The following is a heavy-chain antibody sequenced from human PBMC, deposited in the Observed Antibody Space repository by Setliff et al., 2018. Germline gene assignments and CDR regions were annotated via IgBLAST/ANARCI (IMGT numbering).Heavy chain of an antibody. CDR2: FSSYNDVT. CDR3: AISTLSICSGGSCPNAFDV. J-gene: IGHJ3*01. Sequence: GASVKVSCKASGYIFKSYGISWVRQAPGQGLEWMGWFSSYNDVTNYAQSFQGRVTMTTDTSKSAAYMDLRGLRSDDTAVYYCAISTLSICSGGSCPNAFDVWGQGTMVTVSS. CDR1: GYIFKSYG. V-gene: IGHV1-18*01. D-gene: IGHD2-15*01.